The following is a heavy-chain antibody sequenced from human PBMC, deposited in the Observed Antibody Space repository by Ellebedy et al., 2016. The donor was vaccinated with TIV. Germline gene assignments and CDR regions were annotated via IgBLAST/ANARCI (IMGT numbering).Heavy chain of an antibody. CDR2: ISGSGGST. V-gene: IGHV3-23*01. CDR3: AKDRATRVPATGSFDS. D-gene: IGHD1-1*01. Sequence: GGSLRLSXAASGFTFSNFAMNWVRQAPGKGLEWVATISGSGGSTYYVDSVKGRFTISRDTSKSTLYLQMNSLRAEDTAVYYCAKDRATRVPATGSFDSWGQGTLVAVSS. CDR1: GFTFSNFA. J-gene: IGHJ4*02.